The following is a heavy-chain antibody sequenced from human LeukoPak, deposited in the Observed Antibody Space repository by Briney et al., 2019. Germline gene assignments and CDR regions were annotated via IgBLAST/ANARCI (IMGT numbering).Heavy chain of an antibody. CDR1: GFIFSNYA. CDR2: ISYDGSNK. Sequence: GRSLRLSCAASGFIFSNYAMHWVRQAPGKGLEWVAVISYDGSNKYYADSVKGRFTMSRDNSKKMLYLQMSSLRPEDTAVYYCARDLGGSGWSLGAYWGQGTLVTVSS. V-gene: IGHV3-30*04. CDR3: ARDLGGSGWSLGAY. J-gene: IGHJ4*02. D-gene: IGHD6-19*01.